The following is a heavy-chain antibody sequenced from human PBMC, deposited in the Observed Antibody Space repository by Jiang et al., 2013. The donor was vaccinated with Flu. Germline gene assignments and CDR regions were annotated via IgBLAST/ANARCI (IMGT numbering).Heavy chain of an antibody. CDR2: ISNSGSA. J-gene: IGHJ3*01. CDR1: GASISNYY. CDR3: ATRGGAGFDL. V-gene: IGHV4-59*01. Sequence: GLVKPSETLSLTCTVSGASISNYYWSWIRQPPGKGLEWIGYISNSGSANYNPSLKSRVTISVDTSKNQFSLKLSSVTAADTAVYYCATRGGAGFDLWGQGTMVTVSS. D-gene: IGHD1-26*01.